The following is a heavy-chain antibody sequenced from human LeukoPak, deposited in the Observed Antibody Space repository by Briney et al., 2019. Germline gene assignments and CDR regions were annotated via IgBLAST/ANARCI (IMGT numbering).Heavy chain of an antibody. CDR1: GFNSNDYV. CDR3: ATEVVY. J-gene: IGHJ4*02. CDR2: ISGSGRSL. V-gene: IGHV3-23*01. Sequence: GGSLRLSCAASGFNSNDYVMSWVRQAPGKGLEWVSSISGSGRSLYYADSIKGRFNISRDNSKHILYLQMDSLRAEDTAIYYGATEVVYWGQGALVTVSS.